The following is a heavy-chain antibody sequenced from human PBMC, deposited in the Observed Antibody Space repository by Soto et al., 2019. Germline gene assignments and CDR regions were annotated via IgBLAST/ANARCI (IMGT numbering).Heavy chain of an antibody. CDR3: ARKQAGHFSGIDY. J-gene: IGHJ4*02. Sequence: QVQLQESGPGLVKPSQTLSLTCTVTGDSITSGGYYWSWIRQHPGKGLEWLGYIYGSGGSGSTLYNPSLKSRITLSVDTSKTQFSLNLSSVTVADTAVYFCARKQAGHFSGIDYWGQGTLVTVSS. V-gene: IGHV4-31*03. CDR2: IYGSGGSGST. CDR1: GDSITSGGYY. D-gene: IGHD1-1*01.